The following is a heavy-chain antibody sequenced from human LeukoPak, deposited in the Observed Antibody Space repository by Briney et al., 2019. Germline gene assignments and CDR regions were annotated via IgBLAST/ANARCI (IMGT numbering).Heavy chain of an antibody. CDR2: IYYSGST. J-gene: IGHJ4*02. CDR1: GGSISSYY. V-gene: IGHV4-59*01. CDR3: ARVGIEYYFDY. Sequence: PETLSLTCTVSGGSISSYYWSWIRQPPGKGLEWIGYIYYSGSTNYNPSLKSRVTISVDTSKNQFSLKLSSVTAADTAVYYCARVGIEYYFDYWGQGTLVTVSS. D-gene: IGHD3-3*02.